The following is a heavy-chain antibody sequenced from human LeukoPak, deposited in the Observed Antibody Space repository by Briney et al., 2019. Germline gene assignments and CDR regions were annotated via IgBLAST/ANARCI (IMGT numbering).Heavy chain of an antibody. CDR1: GFTFSSYG. CDR3: AKDRVYQWELLWHFDL. CDR2: IWYDGSNK. D-gene: IGHD1-26*01. V-gene: IGHV3-33*06. Sequence: GGSLRLSCAASGFTFSSYGMHWVRQAPGKGLEWVAVIWYDGSNKYYADSVKGRFTISRDNSKNTLYLQMNSLRAEDTAVYYCAKDRVYQWELLWHFDLWGRGTLVTVSS. J-gene: IGHJ2*01.